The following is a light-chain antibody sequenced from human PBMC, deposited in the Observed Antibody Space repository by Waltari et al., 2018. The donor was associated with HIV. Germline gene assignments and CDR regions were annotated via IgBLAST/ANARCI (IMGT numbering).Light chain of an antibody. V-gene: IGKV1-8*01. CDR1: HDVSDY. J-gene: IGKJ1*01. Sequence: AIWLTQSPSSVSASIGDRVTLPCRASHDVSDYLAWYRQKPGKAPELLIYGASTLQSGVPSRFSGSGSGTDFTLTISCLQSEDFATFYCQHYYTSPGAFGQGTQVQIK. CDR3: QHYYTSPGA. CDR2: GAS.